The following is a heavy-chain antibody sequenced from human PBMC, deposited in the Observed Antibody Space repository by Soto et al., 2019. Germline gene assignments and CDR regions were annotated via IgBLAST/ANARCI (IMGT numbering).Heavy chain of an antibody. D-gene: IGHD5-12*01. CDR3: ARESGYDWHFDF. CDR1: GFTFRGYW. Sequence: PGGSLRLSCEGSGFTFRGYWMSWVRQAPGKGLEWVANIKQDGSEKVYVDSVKGRFTISRDNGKNSLYLQMNSLKVEDTAIYYCARESGYDWHFDFWGLGTLVTVSP. CDR2: IKQDGSEK. V-gene: IGHV3-7*03. J-gene: IGHJ4*02.